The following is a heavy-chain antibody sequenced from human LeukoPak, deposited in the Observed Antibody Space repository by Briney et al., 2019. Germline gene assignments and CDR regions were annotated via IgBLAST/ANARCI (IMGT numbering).Heavy chain of an antibody. D-gene: IGHD7-27*01. CDR1: GFTFSYYT. V-gene: IGHV3-23*01. CDR3: AIDPNWGVDY. J-gene: IGHJ4*02. CDR2: IGISGGGI. Sequence: HPGGSLRLSCAASGFTFSYYTMYWVRQAPGKGLEWVSIIGISGGGIHYADSVKGRFTISRDNSKNTLYLQMNSPRAEDTAVYYCAIDPNWGVDYWGQGVLVTVSS.